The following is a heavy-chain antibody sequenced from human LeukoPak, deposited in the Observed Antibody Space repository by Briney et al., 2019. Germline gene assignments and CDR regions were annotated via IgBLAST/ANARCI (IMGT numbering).Heavy chain of an antibody. V-gene: IGHV1-69*01. CDR3: ARDQGDDYGDEELVYWFDP. Sequence: SVKVSCMPSVDTLSSDAVSWGRQAPGQRLECVGEIILISGIVNYAQKFQGRVTINADESTSTAYMELSSLRSEDTAVYYCARDQGDDYGDEELVYWFDPWGQGTLVTVSS. J-gene: IGHJ5*02. CDR2: IILISGIV. D-gene: IGHD4-17*01. CDR1: VDTLSSDA.